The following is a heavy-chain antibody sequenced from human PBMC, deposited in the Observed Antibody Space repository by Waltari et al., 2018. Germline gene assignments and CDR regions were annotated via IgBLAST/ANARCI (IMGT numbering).Heavy chain of an antibody. D-gene: IGHD3-3*01. CDR3: AREVGRTYYDFWSGYSDY. Sequence: QLQESGPGLVKPSETLSLTCTVSGGSISSSSYYWGWHRQPPGQGLEWVANIKQDGSEKYYVDSVKGRFTISRDNAKNSLYLQMNSLRAEDTAVYYCAREVGRTYYDFWSGYSDYWGQGTLVTVSS. V-gene: IGHV3-7*01. CDR2: IKQDGSEK. J-gene: IGHJ4*02. CDR1: GGSISSSSYY.